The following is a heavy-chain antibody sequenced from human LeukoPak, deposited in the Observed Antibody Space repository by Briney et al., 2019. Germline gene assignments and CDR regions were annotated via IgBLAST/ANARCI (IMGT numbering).Heavy chain of an antibody. CDR1: GGSISGYY. CDR3: ARSDYHGLGSRTVFDAFDI. J-gene: IGHJ3*02. D-gene: IGHD3-10*01. V-gene: IGHV4-59*01. Sequence: KSSETLSLTCTVSGGSISGYYWSWIRRPPGKGLEWIGYIDDSGNTNYSPSLKSQVTISVDKPKNQFSLRLSFVTAADTATYHCARSDYHGLGSRTVFDAFDIWGQGTRVTVSS. CDR2: IDDSGNT.